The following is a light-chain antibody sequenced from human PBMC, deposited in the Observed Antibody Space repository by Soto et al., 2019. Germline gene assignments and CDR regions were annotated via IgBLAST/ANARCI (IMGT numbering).Light chain of an antibody. V-gene: IGKV3-15*01. CDR3: QQYYDWPLT. CDR2: GAS. J-gene: IGKJ1*01. CDR1: QSVRSD. Sequence: EIVMTQSPATLSVSAGERATLSCRASQSVRSDLAWYQQKLGQAPRLLISGASTRATGIPAGFSGSGSGTEFTLTINTLQSEDFAIYYCQQYYDWPLTFGQGTKVEIK.